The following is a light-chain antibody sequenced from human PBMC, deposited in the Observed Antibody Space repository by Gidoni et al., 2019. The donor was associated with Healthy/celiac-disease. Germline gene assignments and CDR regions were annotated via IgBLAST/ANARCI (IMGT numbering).Light chain of an antibody. CDR2: TAS. J-gene: IGKJ1*01. CDR1: QSISSW. V-gene: IGKV1-5*03. CDR3: QQYSSYSWT. Sequence: DIHMTHSPPTLSAFVGDRVTITCRASQSISSWLAWYQQKPGKAPKLLISTASTLEIGVPSRFSGSGAGTEFALTISSLQPDDFATYYCQQYSSYSWTFGQGTKVEIK.